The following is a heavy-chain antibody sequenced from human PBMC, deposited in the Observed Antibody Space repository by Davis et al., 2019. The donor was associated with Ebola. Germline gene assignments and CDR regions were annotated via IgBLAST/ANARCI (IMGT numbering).Heavy chain of an antibody. CDR1: GGTFTSYA. D-gene: IGHD3-3*01. J-gene: IGHJ6*02. CDR3: ARLQGVLEWLLLGGFSYGIDV. V-gene: IGHV1-3*01. Sequence: AASVKVSCKASGGTFTSYAMHWVRQAPGQRLEWMGWINAGNGNTKYSQKFQGRVTITRDTSASTAYMELSSLRSEDTAVYYCARLQGVLEWLLLGGFSYGIDVWGQGTTVTVSS. CDR2: INAGNGNT.